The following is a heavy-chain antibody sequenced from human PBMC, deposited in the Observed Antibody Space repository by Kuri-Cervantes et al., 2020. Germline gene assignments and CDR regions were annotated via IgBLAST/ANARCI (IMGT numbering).Heavy chain of an antibody. Sequence: GGSLRLSCAASGFTFDDYAMHWVRQAPGKGLEWVSGISWNSGSIGYADSVKGRFTISRDNAKNSLYLQMNSLRAEDTAVYYCAKDDYGDYVWFDYWGQGTLVTVSS. V-gene: IGHV3-9*01. CDR3: AKDDYGDYVWFDY. J-gene: IGHJ4*02. CDR2: ISWNSGSI. CDR1: GFTFDDYA. D-gene: IGHD4-17*01.